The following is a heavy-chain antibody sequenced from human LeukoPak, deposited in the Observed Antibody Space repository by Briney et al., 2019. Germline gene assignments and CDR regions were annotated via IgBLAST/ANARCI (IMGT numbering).Heavy chain of an antibody. J-gene: IGHJ4*02. CDR2: ITRSGGTT. CDR3: VRGGTSWSRFDY. Sequence: PGGSLRLSCEASGFAFSNYAMSWVRQAPGTRLEWVSRITRSGGTTYDVDSVKGRFTVSRDNSRNTLYLQMNGLRAEDTAVYYCVRGGTSWSRFDYWGQGTVVTVSS. D-gene: IGHD6-13*01. CDR1: GFAFSNYA. V-gene: IGHV3-23*01.